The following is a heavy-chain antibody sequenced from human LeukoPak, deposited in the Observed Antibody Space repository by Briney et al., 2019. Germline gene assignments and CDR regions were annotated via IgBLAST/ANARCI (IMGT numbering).Heavy chain of an antibody. CDR3: ARDLGDIAAAGTPYYYYYGMDV. D-gene: IGHD6-13*01. V-gene: IGHV4-59*01. CDR2: IYYSGST. CDR1: GGSISSYY. J-gene: IGHJ6*02. Sequence: SETLSLTCTVSGGSISSYYWSWIRQPPGKGLEWIGYIYYSGSTNYNPSLKSRVTISVDTSKNQFSLKLSSVTAADTAVYYCARDLGDIAAAGTPYYYYYGMDVWGQGTTVTVSS.